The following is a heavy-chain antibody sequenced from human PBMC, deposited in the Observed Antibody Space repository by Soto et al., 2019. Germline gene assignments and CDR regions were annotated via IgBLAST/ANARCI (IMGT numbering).Heavy chain of an antibody. CDR3: AKCPSLGPVSGFDY. V-gene: IGHV3-23*01. CDR2: ISGSGGST. Sequence: EVQLLESGGGLVQPGGSLRLSCAASGFTFSSYAMSWVRQAPGKGLEWVSAISGSGGSTYYAASVKGRFTISRDNSKNPLYLQMNSLRAEDTAVYYCAKCPSLGPVSGFDYWGQGTLVTVSS. CDR1: GFTFSSYA. D-gene: IGHD1-26*01. J-gene: IGHJ4*02.